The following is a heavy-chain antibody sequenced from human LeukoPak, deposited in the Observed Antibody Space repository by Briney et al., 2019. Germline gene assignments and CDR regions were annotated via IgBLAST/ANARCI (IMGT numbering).Heavy chain of an antibody. CDR1: GFTFSSYG. CDR3: ARVRVAVAGRRDYSYGMDV. D-gene: IGHD6-19*01. CDR2: IWYDGSNK. Sequence: PGRSLRLSCAASGFTFSSYGMHWVRQAPGKGLEWVAVIWYDGSNKYYADSVKGRFTISRDNSKNTLYLQMNSLRAEDTAVYYCARVRVAVAGRRDYSYGMDVWGQGTTVTVSS. V-gene: IGHV3-33*01. J-gene: IGHJ6*02.